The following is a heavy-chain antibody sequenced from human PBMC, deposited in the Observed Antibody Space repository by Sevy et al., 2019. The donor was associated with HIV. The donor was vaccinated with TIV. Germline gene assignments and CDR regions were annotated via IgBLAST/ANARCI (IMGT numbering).Heavy chain of an antibody. V-gene: IGHV1-8*01. Sequence: ASVKVSCKASGYTFTSYDINWVRQASGQGLEWMGWMNPNTGNTGYAQKFQGRVTMNRNTSISTAYMELSSLRSEDTAVYYCARHRDYYDSSGYGTFDPWGQGTLVTVSS. CDR3: ARHRDYYDSSGYGTFDP. J-gene: IGHJ5*02. CDR1: GYTFTSYD. CDR2: MNPNTGNT. D-gene: IGHD3-22*01.